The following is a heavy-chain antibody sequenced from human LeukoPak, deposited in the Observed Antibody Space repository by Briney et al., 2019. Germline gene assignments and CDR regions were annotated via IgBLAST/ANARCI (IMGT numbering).Heavy chain of an antibody. D-gene: IGHD3-22*01. V-gene: IGHV3-21*01. CDR3: ARTLYDSDGPLLFDAFDI. Sequence: GGSLRLSCTASGFTFSTYIINWVRQAPGKGLEWVSSISGGGSYIYYADSVKGRFTISRDNAENSLFLQMNSLRADDTAVYYCARTLYDSDGPLLFDAFDIWGRGTMVTVPS. J-gene: IGHJ3*02. CDR2: ISGGGSYI. CDR1: GFTFSTYI.